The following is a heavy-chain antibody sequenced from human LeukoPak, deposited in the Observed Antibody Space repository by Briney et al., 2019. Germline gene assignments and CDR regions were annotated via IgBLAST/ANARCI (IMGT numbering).Heavy chain of an antibody. V-gene: IGHV3-30*02. CDR2: IRSDGSNK. CDR3: VKDDYYGSAYYFDY. CDR1: GFSFSSYG. Sequence: HAGGSLRLSCAGSGFSFSSYGMHWVRQAPGKGLEWMAFIRSDGSNKYYADSVKGRFTVSRDNSKNTLYLQMNSLRAEDTAVYYCVKDDYYGSAYYFDYWGQGILVTVSS. J-gene: IGHJ4*02. D-gene: IGHD3-10*01.